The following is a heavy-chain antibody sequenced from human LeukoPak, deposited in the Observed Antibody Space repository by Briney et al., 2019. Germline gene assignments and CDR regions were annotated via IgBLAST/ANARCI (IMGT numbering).Heavy chain of an antibody. CDR1: GGSFSGYY. D-gene: IGHD4-17*01. CDR3: ARGKDYGTYYFDY. J-gene: IGHJ4*02. Sequence: PSETLSLTCAVYGGSFSGYYWSWIRPPPGKGLEWIGEINHSGSTNYNPSLKSRVTISVDTSKNQFSLKLSSVTAADTAVYYCARGKDYGTYYFDYWGQGTLVTVSS. V-gene: IGHV4-34*01. CDR2: INHSGST.